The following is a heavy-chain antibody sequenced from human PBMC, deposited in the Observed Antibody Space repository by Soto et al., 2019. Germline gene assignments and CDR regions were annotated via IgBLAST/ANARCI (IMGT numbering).Heavy chain of an antibody. CDR3: ARGGGVGVAGSAAFDM. CDR1: GYPVTAYY. V-gene: IGHV1-2*02. J-gene: IGHJ3*02. CDR2: INPATGAA. D-gene: IGHD3-3*01. Sequence: QLHLVQSGAVVKKPGASVTVSCSASGYPVTAYYMHWVRQAPGRGLEWMGGINPATGAAKYTQTCQGRVTMTRDTSTSTVFMELSGLTSEDPAVFYRARGGGVGVAGSAAFDMWGQGTLVTVSS.